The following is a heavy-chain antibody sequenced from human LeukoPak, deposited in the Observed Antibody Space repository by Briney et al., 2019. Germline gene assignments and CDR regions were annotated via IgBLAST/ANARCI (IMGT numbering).Heavy chain of an antibody. D-gene: IGHD3-10*01. J-gene: IGHJ4*02. V-gene: IGHV4-31*03. CDR1: GGSISSGGSS. CDR3: ARDGSGKEPDY. Sequence: SQTLSLTCTVSGGSISSGGSSWSCIRQHPGNGLEWMGYIDYSGSTYYNPSLKSRVTISVDTSKNQFSLKLSSVTAADTAVYYCARDGSGKEPDYWGQGTLVTVSS. CDR2: IDYSGST.